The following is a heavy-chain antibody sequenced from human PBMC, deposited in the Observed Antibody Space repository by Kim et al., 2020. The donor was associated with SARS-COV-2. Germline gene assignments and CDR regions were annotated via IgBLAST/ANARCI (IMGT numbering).Heavy chain of an antibody. J-gene: IGHJ3*02. D-gene: IGHD6-13*01. CDR3: ARGASSRDAFDI. Sequence: PSLKSRFTISVDTSKTQFSLKLSSVTAADTAVYSCARGASSRDAFDIWGQGTMVTVSS. V-gene: IGHV4-34*01.